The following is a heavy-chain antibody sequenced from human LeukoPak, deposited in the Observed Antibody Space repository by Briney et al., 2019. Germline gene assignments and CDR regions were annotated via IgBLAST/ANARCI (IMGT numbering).Heavy chain of an antibody. CDR3: ARGLTIPSLGLDR. CDR1: GYTFTSYY. D-gene: IGHD3-16*01. J-gene: IGHJ5*02. V-gene: IGHV1-46*01. Sequence: ASVKVSCKASGYTFTSYYLHWVRQVPGQGLEWMGIVDPSVGNRRYAQKFQDRVTMTRDMSTSTVYMELSSLRSEDTAVYYCARGLTIPSLGLDRWGQGTLVAVSS. CDR2: VDPSVGNR.